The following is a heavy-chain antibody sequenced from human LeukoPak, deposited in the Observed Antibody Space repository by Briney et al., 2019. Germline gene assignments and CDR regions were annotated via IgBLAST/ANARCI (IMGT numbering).Heavy chain of an antibody. Sequence: PGGSLRLSCAASGFTFSTYWMSWVRQAPGKGLERVANINQDGSEKYYVDSVKGRFTISRDNAKNSLYLQMNSLRAEDTAVYYCARGTVMNPDSWGQGTLVIVSS. CDR1: GFTFSTYW. CDR2: INQDGSEK. CDR3: ARGTVMNPDS. J-gene: IGHJ4*02. D-gene: IGHD4-11*01. V-gene: IGHV3-7*01.